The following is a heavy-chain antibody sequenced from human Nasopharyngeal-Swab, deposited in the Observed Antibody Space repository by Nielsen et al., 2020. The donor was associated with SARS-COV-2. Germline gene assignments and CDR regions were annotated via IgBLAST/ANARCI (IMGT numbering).Heavy chain of an antibody. CDR3: ARDGQQQLGDWYYYVDV. J-gene: IGHJ6*03. CDR1: GFTFSTYT. D-gene: IGHD6-13*01. V-gene: IGHV3-48*02. Sequence: GESLKISCAASGFTFSTYTMNWVRQAPGKGLEWVSYISSSSSTIYYADSVKGRFTISRDNAKNSLYLQMNSLRDEDTAVYYCARDGQQQLGDWYYYVDVWGNGTTVTVSS. CDR2: ISSSSSTI.